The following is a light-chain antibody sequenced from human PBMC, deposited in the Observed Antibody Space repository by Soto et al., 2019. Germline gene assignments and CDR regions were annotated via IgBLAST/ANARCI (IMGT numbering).Light chain of an antibody. J-gene: IGKJ1*01. CDR1: QSVSSN. CDR2: GAS. Sequence: EIVMTQSPATLSVSPVERATLSCRASQSVSSNLAWYQQKPGQAPRLLIYGASTRATGIPARFSGSGSGTEFTLTISSLQSEDFAVYYCQQDNNWPQTFGQGTKVEIK. V-gene: IGKV3-15*01. CDR3: QQDNNWPQT.